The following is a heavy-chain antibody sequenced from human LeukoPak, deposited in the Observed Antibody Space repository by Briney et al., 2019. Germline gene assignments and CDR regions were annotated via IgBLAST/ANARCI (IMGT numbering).Heavy chain of an antibody. CDR1: GGSISSSGYY. J-gene: IGHJ4*02. D-gene: IGHD5-12*01. CDR3: ASPRYD. V-gene: IGHV4-39*01. Sequence: SETVSLTCTVSGGSISSSGYYWGCIRQPPGKGLEWIGSIFYSGSTHYNPSLESRVTMSVDTSKNQFSLKLSSVTAADTAVYYCASPRYDWGQGTLVTVSS. CDR2: IFYSGST.